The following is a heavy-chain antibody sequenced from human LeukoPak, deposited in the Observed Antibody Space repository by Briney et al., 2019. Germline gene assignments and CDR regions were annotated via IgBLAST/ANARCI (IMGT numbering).Heavy chain of an antibody. CDR2: ISSSGITI. V-gene: IGHV3-11*04. D-gene: IGHD1-7*01. Sequence: PGGSLRLSCAASGFTFSDYYMSWIRQAPGKGLEWVSSISSSGITIYYADSVKGRFTISRDNAKNSLYLQMNSLRAEDTAIYYCAREDDWNYEDSWGQGTLVTVSS. CDR3: AREDDWNYEDS. J-gene: IGHJ4*02. CDR1: GFTFSDYY.